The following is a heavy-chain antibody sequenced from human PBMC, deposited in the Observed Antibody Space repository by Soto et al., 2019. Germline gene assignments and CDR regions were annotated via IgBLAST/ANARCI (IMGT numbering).Heavy chain of an antibody. CDR1: GYTFTSYG. CDR3: ARVRGELKSQVLLWFGEADY. J-gene: IGHJ4*02. D-gene: IGHD3-10*01. CDR2: ISAYNGNT. V-gene: IGHV1-18*01. Sequence: QVQLVQSGAEVKKPGASVKVSCTASGYTFTSYGISWVRQAPGQGLAWMGWISAYNGNTNYAQKLQCRVTMTTDTSTSTAYMELRSLRSDDTAVYYCARVRGELKSQVLLWFGEADYWGQGTLVTVSS.